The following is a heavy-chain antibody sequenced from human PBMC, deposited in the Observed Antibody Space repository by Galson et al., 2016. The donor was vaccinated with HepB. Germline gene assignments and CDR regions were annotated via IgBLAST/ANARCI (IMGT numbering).Heavy chain of an antibody. V-gene: IGHV3-33*01. CDR2: VWYDGSNK. CDR1: GFTFSTYG. Sequence: SLRLSCAASGFTFSTYGIHWVRQAPGKGLEWAAVVWYDGSNKYYGDSVKGRFTISRDNSKNTVYLQMNSLRAEDTAVYYCARGFAVPGRIDYWGQGTLVTVSS. D-gene: IGHD2-2*01. J-gene: IGHJ4*02. CDR3: ARGFAVPGRIDY.